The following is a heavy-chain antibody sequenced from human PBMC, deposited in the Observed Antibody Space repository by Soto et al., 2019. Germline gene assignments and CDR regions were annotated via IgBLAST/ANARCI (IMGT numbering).Heavy chain of an antibody. CDR1: GGTFSSYA. CDR2: IIPIFGTA. V-gene: IGHV1-69*13. D-gene: IGHD3-10*01. J-gene: IGHJ5*02. CDR3: ARDKKGGITMVRGVIMGNWFDP. Sequence: SVKVSCKASGGTFSSYAISWVRQAPGQGLEWMGGIIPIFGTANYAQKFQGRVTITADESTSTAYMELSSLRSEDTAVYYCARDKKGGITMVRGVIMGNWFDPWGQGTLVTVSS.